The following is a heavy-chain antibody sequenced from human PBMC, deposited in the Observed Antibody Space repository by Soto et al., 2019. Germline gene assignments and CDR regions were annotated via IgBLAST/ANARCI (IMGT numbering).Heavy chain of an antibody. J-gene: IGHJ6*02. V-gene: IGHV1-18*01. CDR3: ARVSRFLEWDYYGMDV. Sequence: SVKFSCKASGYTFTSYGISWVRQAPGQGLEWMGWISAYNGNTNYAQKLQGRVTMTTDTSTSTAYMELRSLRSDDTAVYYCARVSRFLEWDYYGMDVWGQGTTVTVSS. CDR1: GYTFTSYG. D-gene: IGHD3-3*01. CDR2: ISAYNGNT.